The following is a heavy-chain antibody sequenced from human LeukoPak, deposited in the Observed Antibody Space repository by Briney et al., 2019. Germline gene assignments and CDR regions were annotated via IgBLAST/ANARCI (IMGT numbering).Heavy chain of an antibody. V-gene: IGHV3-23*01. Sequence: GGSLRLSCAASGFTVSSNYMSWVRQAPGKGLEWVSAISGSGGSTYYADSVKGRFTISRDNSKNTLYLQMNSLRAEDTAVYYCAKDQAPYYDFWSGHWVYYYGMDVWGQGTTVTVSS. CDR3: AKDQAPYYDFWSGHWVYYYGMDV. CDR1: GFTVSSNY. J-gene: IGHJ6*02. D-gene: IGHD3-3*01. CDR2: ISGSGGST.